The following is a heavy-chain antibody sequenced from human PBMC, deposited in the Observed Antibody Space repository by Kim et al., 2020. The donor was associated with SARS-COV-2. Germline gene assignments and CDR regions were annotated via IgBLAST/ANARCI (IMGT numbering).Heavy chain of an antibody. CDR3: ARRRAAAGTCLSY. J-gene: IGHJ4*02. D-gene: IGHD6-13*01. CDR2: MNPNSGNT. V-gene: IGHV1-8*01. CDR1: GYTFTSYD. Sequence: ASVKVSCKASGYTFTSYDINWVRQATGQGLEWMGWMNPNSGNTGYAQKFQGRVTMTRNTSISTAYMELSSLTSEDTAVYFCARRRAAAGTCLSYWGQGTLGTVSS.